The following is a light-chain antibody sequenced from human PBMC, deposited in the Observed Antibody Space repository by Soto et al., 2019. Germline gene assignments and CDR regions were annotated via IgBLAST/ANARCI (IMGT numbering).Light chain of an antibody. Sequence: EIVMTQSPATLSVSPWERATLSCRASQSVRSNLAWYQQKPGQAPRLLIYGASTRAAGNPARFSGSGSGTEFTLTISSLQSEDFAVYYCQQYNNWLWTFGQGTKVDI. CDR3: QQYNNWLWT. J-gene: IGKJ1*01. CDR1: QSVRSN. CDR2: GAS. V-gene: IGKV3-15*01.